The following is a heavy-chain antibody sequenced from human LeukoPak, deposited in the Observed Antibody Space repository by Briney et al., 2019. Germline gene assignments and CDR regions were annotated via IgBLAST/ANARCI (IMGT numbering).Heavy chain of an antibody. CDR2: ISSSSNYI. J-gene: IGHJ4*02. V-gene: IGHV3-21*04. D-gene: IGHD3-3*01. CDR1: GFTFSSYS. CDR3: AKRSGGPSPFDY. Sequence: GGSLRLSCAASGFTFSSYSMNWVRQAPGKGLEWVSSISSSSNYIYYADSVKGRFTISRDNSKNTLDLQMNSLRAEDTAVYYCAKRSGGPSPFDYWGQGALVTVSS.